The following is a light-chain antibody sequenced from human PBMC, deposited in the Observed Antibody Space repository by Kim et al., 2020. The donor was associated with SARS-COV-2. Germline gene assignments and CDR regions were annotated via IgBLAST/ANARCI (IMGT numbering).Light chain of an antibody. V-gene: IGKV1-39*01. J-gene: IGKJ2*01. CDR2: AAS. CDR1: QSISGY. Sequence: SETVGDKVTITCRASQSISGYLNWYQQKPGKAPNLLIYAASNLQDGVPSRFSGSGFGTDFTLTIRSLQPEDLSTYYCQQSDTAPYTFGQGTKLEI. CDR3: QQSDTAPYT.